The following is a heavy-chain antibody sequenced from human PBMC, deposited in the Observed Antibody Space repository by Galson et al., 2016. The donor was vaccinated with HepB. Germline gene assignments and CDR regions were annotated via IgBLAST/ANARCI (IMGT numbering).Heavy chain of an antibody. CDR1: GFTFNTFG. V-gene: IGHV3-30*18. CDR2: ISYDGSNK. Sequence: SLRLSCAASGFTFNTFGMHWVRQAPGKGLEWVAVISYDGSNKYYADSVKGRFTISRDNSKNTLYLQMNSLRAEDTAVYYCAKSGRYYGVDHVDYWGQGTLVTVSS. CDR3: AKSGRYYGVDHVDY. J-gene: IGHJ4*02. D-gene: IGHD4-17*01.